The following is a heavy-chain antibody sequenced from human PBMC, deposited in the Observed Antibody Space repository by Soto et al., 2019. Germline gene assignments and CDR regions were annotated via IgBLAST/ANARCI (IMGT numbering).Heavy chain of an antibody. V-gene: IGHV4-39*07. CDR1: GGSISSSSYY. Sequence: SETLSLTCTVSGGSISSSSYYWGWIRQPPXKGLEWIGSIYYSGSTYYNPSLKSRVTISVDTSKNQFSLKLSSVTAADTAVYYCARDHAMVRGVTTYYYYGMDVWGQGTTVT. J-gene: IGHJ6*02. CDR2: IYYSGST. D-gene: IGHD3-10*01. CDR3: ARDHAMVRGVTTYYYYGMDV.